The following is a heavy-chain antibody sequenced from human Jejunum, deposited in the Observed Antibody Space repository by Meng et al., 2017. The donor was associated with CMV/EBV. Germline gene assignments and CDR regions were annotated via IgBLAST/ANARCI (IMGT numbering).Heavy chain of an antibody. CDR2: LWYDGSRK. D-gene: IGHD3-22*01. CDR3: ARDNDGSSHYSQFDY. J-gene: IGHJ4*02. V-gene: IGHV3-33*01. CDR1: GFPLNSYG. Sequence: SGFPLNSYGIHCVRQFPVKGLEWVAVLWYDGSRKYFADSVQGRFSISRDDSKNTVYLQMNSLRAEDTAVYYCARDNDGSSHYSQFDYWGQGTLVTVSS.